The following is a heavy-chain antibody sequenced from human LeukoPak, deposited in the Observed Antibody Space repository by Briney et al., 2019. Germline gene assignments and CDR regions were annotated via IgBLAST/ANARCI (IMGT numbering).Heavy chain of an antibody. CDR3: WIDSGSLNYMDV. CDR1: GGSFSGYY. D-gene: IGHD1-26*01. Sequence: PSETLSLTCAVYGGSFSGYYWSWIRQPPGKGLEWIGEINHSGSTNYNPSLKSRVTISVDTSKNQFSLKLSSVTAADTAMYYCWIDSGSLNYMDVWGKGTTVTVSS. J-gene: IGHJ6*03. CDR2: INHSGST. V-gene: IGHV4-34*01.